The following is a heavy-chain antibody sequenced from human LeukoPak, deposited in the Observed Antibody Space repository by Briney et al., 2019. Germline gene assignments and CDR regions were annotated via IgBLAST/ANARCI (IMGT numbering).Heavy chain of an antibody. CDR3: ARGGRASIAAAGPRDY. D-gene: IGHD6-13*01. CDR2: ISAYNGNT. Sequence: ASVKVSCKASGYTFTSYGISRVRQAPGQGLEWMGWISAYNGNTNYAQKLQGRVTMTTDTSTSTAYMELRSLRSDDTAVYYCARGGRASIAAAGPRDYWGQGTLVTVSS. J-gene: IGHJ4*02. V-gene: IGHV1-18*04. CDR1: GYTFTSYG.